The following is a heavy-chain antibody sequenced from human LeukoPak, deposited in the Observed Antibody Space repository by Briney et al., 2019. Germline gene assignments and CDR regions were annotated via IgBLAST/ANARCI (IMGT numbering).Heavy chain of an antibody. CDR1: GFTFSSYA. V-gene: IGHV3-23*01. J-gene: IGHJ4*02. D-gene: IGHD3-16*01. CDR3: AKDRDYDYVWGLFDY. Sequence: PGGSLRPSCAASGFTFSSYAMSWVRQAPGKGLEWVSAISGSGGSTYYADSVKGRFTISRDNSKNTLYLQMNSLRAEDTAVYYCAKDRDYDYVWGLFDYWGQGTLVTVSS. CDR2: ISGSGGST.